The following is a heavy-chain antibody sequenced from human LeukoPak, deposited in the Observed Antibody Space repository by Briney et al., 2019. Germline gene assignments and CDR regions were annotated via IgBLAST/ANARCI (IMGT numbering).Heavy chain of an antibody. CDR3: AMGGPTISDYYGMDV. Sequence: GGSLRLSCAASGFTLSSYALSWVRQAPGKGLEWVSAISGSGGSTYYADSVKGRFTISRDNSKNTQYLQMNSLRAEDTAVYYCAMGGPTISDYYGMDVWGQGTTVTVSS. J-gene: IGHJ6*02. D-gene: IGHD3-3*01. CDR2: ISGSGGST. V-gene: IGHV3-23*01. CDR1: GFTLSSYA.